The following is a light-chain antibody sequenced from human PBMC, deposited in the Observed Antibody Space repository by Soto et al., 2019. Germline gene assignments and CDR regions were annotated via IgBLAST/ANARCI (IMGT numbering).Light chain of an antibody. CDR3: QQYCSSPLIS. Sequence: VLTQSPGTLSLSPGESATLSCRASQTVSITYLTWYQQKPGQAPRLLIFGASKRATGIPDRFSGSGSGREFTLTISGLEHEDFAVYYCQQYCSSPLISFGQGTRLEIK. CDR1: QTVSITY. V-gene: IGKV3-20*01. CDR2: GAS. J-gene: IGKJ5*01.